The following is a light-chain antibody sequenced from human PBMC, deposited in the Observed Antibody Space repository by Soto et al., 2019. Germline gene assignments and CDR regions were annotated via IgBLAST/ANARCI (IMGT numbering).Light chain of an antibody. CDR3: QSYDTSVV. Sequence: FMLTQPHSVSASPGKTVTISCTRSTGSIASNYVQWYQQRPGSAPTAVMYEDKQRPSGVPDRFSGSIDRSSNSASLTISGLKAEDEADYYCQSYDTSVVFGGGTQLTVL. CDR1: TGSIASNY. V-gene: IGLV6-57*04. CDR2: EDK. J-gene: IGLJ2*01.